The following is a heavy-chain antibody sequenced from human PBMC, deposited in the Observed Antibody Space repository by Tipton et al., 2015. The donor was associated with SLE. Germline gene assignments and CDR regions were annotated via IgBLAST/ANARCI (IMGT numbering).Heavy chain of an antibody. V-gene: IGHV3-53*01. CDR2: IYSGGST. Sequence: SLRLSCAASGFTVSSNYLSWVRQAPEKGLEWVSVIYSGGSTYYADSVKGRFTISRDNAKNSLYLQMNSLRAEDTAVYYCARTPYYYYYYMDVWGKGTTVTVSS. CDR3: ARTPYYYYYYMDV. J-gene: IGHJ6*03. CDR1: GFTVSSNY.